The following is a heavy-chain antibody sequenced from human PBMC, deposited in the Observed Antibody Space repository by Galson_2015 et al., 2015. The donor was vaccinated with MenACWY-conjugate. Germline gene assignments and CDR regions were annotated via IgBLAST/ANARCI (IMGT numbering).Heavy chain of an antibody. D-gene: IGHD6-19*01. CDR1: GYSISSSNW. V-gene: IGHV4-28*01. J-gene: IGHJ4*02. CDR2: IYYSGTT. Sequence: ETLSLPCGVSGYSISSSNWWGWIRQPPGKGLEWIGDIYYSGTTYYNPSLESRVTMSVDTSKNQFSLKLSSVTAVDTAVYYCARRYSSGWYFDYWGQGTLVTVSS. CDR3: ARRYSSGWYFDY.